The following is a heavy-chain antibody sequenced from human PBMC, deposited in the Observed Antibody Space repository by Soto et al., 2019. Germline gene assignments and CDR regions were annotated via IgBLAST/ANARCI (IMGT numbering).Heavy chain of an antibody. CDR1: GFTFSNYG. J-gene: IGHJ6*02. V-gene: IGHV3-30*18. CDR2: ISHDESNT. D-gene: IGHD2-21*01. CDR3: AKVKGVRYYYYGMDV. Sequence: PGGSLRLSCAASGFTFSNYGMHWVRQAPGKGLEWVAGISHDESNTYYADSVKGRFTISRDNSKNTLYLQMNSLRAEDTAVYYCAKVKGVRYYYYGMDVWGQGTTVTVSS.